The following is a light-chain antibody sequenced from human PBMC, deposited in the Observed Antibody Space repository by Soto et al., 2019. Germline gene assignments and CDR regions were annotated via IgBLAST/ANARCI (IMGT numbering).Light chain of an antibody. CDR1: QSISIN. CDR3: QQRKNWQVT. J-gene: IGKJ5*01. CDR2: AGS. Sequence: EIVLTQSPGTLSVSPGDRVTLSCRASQSISINLAWYQHKPGQAPRLLIHAGSTRATGIPARISGSGSGTEFTLTISSLQSEDFAVYYCQQRKNWQVTFGQGTRLEIK. V-gene: IGKV3D-15*01.